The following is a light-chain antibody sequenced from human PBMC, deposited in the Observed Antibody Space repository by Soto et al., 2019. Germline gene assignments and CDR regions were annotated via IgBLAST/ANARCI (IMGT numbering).Light chain of an antibody. Sequence: QSVLTQPPSVSAAPGQRVTISCSGSNSNIGNNAVNWYQQFPGKAPKLLIHFDDRVPSGVSDRFSGSKSGTSASLAISALQSEDEAEYYCAAWDDSLSGPLFGGGTKDRP. CDR2: FDD. V-gene: IGLV1-36*01. CDR1: NSNIGNNA. CDR3: AAWDDSLSGPL. J-gene: IGLJ2*01.